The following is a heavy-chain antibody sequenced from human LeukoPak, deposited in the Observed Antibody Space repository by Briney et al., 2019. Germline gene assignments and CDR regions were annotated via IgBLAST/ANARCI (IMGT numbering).Heavy chain of an antibody. J-gene: IGHJ4*02. CDR1: GYTFTNYY. D-gene: IGHD3-10*01. V-gene: IGHV1-46*01. CDR3: ARDYYGGHNLYNFDF. Sequence: ASVKVSCKASGYTFTNYYIHWVRQAPGQGLEWMGMINPSGGRTTYAKKFQGRVTMTRDTSTNTVYTEQSSLRSDDTAVYYCARDYYGGHNLYNFDFWGQGTRVIVSS. CDR2: INPSGGRT.